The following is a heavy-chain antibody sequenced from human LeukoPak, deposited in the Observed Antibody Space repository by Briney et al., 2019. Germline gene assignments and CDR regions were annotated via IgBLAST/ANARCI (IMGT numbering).Heavy chain of an antibody. CDR2: ISGSGGST. V-gene: IGHV3-23*01. CDR3: AILPGYTSGWYEVNY. CDR1: GFTFSSYA. D-gene: IGHD6-13*01. Sequence: GGSLRLSCAASGFTFSSYAMSWVRQAPGKGLEWVSGISGSGGSTYYADSVKGRFTISRDNSGNTLYLQMNSPRAEDTAVYYCAILPGYTSGWYEVNYWGQGTLVTVSS. J-gene: IGHJ4*02.